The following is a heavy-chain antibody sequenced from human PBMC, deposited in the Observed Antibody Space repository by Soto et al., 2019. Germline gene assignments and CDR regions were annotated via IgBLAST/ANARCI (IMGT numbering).Heavy chain of an antibody. CDR2: ISQSGNT. CDR1: SGSFSGYY. CDR3: ARAPKVSGSSQTRPDF. J-gene: IGHJ4*02. Sequence: QVQLHQWGAGLLKPSETLSLACSIYSGSFSGYYWSWIRQPPGKGLGWIGEISQSGNTNYSPSLKSRVSISIDTSKKQSSLHLASVSAADTAVYYCARAPKVSGSSQTRPDFWGQGPLVTVSS. V-gene: IGHV4-34*01. D-gene: IGHD6-6*01.